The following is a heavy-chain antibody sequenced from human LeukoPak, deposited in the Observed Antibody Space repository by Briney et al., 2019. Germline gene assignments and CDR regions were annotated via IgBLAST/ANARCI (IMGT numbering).Heavy chain of an antibody. J-gene: IGHJ4*02. V-gene: IGHV4-59*08. CDR3: ARISHPHYYDSSGYPGIDY. Sequence: SETLSLTCTVSGGSISSYYWSWIRQPPGKGLEWIGYIYYSGSTNYNPSLKSRVTISVDTSKNQFSLKLSSVTAADTAVYYCARISHPHYYDSSGYPGIDYWGQGTLVTVSS. CDR2: IYYSGST. D-gene: IGHD3-22*01. CDR1: GGSISSYY.